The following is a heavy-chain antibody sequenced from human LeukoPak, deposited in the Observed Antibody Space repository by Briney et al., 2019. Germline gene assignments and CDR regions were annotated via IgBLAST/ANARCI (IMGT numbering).Heavy chain of an antibody. J-gene: IGHJ4*02. Sequence: PGESLKISCAASGFTFSSYWMCWVRQAPGKGLEWVANIKPDGTEKQNVDSVKGRLTISRDNAKNSLYLQMNSLRVDDTAVYYCATTTRSRSWDYWGQGTLVTVSS. V-gene: IGHV3-7*01. CDR1: GFTFSSYW. CDR3: ATTTRSRSWDY. CDR2: IKPDGTEK. D-gene: IGHD1-1*01.